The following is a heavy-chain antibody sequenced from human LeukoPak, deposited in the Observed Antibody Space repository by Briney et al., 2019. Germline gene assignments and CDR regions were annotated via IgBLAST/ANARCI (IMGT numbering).Heavy chain of an antibody. Sequence: SETLSLTCAVYGGSFSGYYWSWIRQPPGKGLEWIGEINHSGSTNYNPSLKSRVTISVDTSKNQFSLKLSSVTAADTAVYYCARGTVSDCSGGSCYRTNYYYYMDVWGKGTTVTVSS. CDR3: ARGTVSDCSGGSCYRTNYYYYMDV. V-gene: IGHV4-34*01. J-gene: IGHJ6*03. D-gene: IGHD2-15*01. CDR1: GGSFSGYY. CDR2: INHSGST.